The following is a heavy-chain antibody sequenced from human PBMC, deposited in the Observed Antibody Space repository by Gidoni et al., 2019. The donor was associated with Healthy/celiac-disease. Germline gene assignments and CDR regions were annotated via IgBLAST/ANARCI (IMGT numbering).Heavy chain of an antibody. CDR1: GFTFRSYW. CDR3: ARGLYYYDSSGPPDY. D-gene: IGHD3-22*01. CDR2: IKQDGSEK. Sequence: EVQLVASGVGLVQPGGSLRLSCAASGFTFRSYWMSWVRQAPGKGLEWVDNIKQDGSEKYYVDSVKGRFTISRDNAKNSLYLQMNSLRAEDTAVYYCARGLYYYDSSGPPDYWGQGTLVTVSS. J-gene: IGHJ4*02. V-gene: IGHV3-7*04.